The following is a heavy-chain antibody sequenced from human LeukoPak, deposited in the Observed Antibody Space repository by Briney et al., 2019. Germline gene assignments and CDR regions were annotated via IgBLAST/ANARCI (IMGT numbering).Heavy chain of an antibody. D-gene: IGHD3-22*01. CDR2: ISWNSGSI. J-gene: IGHJ5*02. CDR1: GFTFDDYA. CDR3: AKDKTYYYDSSGPFDP. Sequence: SLRLSCAASGFTFDDYAMHWVRQAPGKGLEWVSGISWNSGSIGYADSVKGRFTISRDNAKNSLYLQMNSLRAEDTALYYCAKDKTYYYDSSGPFDPWGQGTLVTVSS. V-gene: IGHV3-9*01.